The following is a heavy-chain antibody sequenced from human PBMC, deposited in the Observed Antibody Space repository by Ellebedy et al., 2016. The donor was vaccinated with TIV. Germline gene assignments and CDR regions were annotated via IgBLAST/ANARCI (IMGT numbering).Heavy chain of an antibody. CDR3: AKGAYNNHYYGMDV. Sequence: GGSLRLXCAASGFTLSNFAMAWVRQAPGKGLEWVAALTDTDHGTHYADSVKGRFIISRDISKNTLFLQMNSLRPEDTAVYYCAKGAYNNHYYGMDVWGQGTTVTVSS. V-gene: IGHV3-23*01. CDR1: GFTLSNFA. J-gene: IGHJ6*02. CDR2: LTDTDHGT. D-gene: IGHD4-11*01.